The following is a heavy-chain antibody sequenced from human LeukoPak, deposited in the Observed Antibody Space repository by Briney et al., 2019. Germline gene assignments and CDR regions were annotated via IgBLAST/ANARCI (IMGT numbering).Heavy chain of an antibody. Sequence: GASVKVSCKASGGTFSSYAISWVRQAPGQGLEWMGGIIPIFGTANYAQKFQGRVTITADESTSTAYMELSSLRSEDTAVYHCARDGGAVAGRFDYWGQGTLVTVSS. D-gene: IGHD6-19*01. J-gene: IGHJ4*02. CDR3: ARDGGAVAGRFDY. CDR1: GGTFSSYA. CDR2: IIPIFGTA. V-gene: IGHV1-69*13.